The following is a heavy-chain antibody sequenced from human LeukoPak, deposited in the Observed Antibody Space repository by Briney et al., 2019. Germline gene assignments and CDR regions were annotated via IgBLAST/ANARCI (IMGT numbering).Heavy chain of an antibody. J-gene: IGHJ6*03. CDR1: GFTFSTYA. V-gene: IGHV3-23*01. D-gene: IGHD2-15*01. Sequence: GGSLRLSCAAPGFTFSTYAMTWVRQAPGKGLEWVSAISGSGGSTYNADSVKGRFTISRDNSKNTLYLEMSTLIAEDTAVYYCAKGAVESLDYYFYMEVWGKGTTVTVSS. CDR2: ISGSGGST. CDR3: AKGAVESLDYYFYMEV.